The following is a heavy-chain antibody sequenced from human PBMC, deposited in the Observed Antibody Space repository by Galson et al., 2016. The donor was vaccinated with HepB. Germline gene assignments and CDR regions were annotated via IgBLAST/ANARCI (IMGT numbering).Heavy chain of an antibody. J-gene: IGHJ4*02. Sequence: SLRLSCAASGFSFSTYAMTWVRQAPGKGLEWVSGTRGSGGSTYYADSVTGRFTISRDNSKNTLCLHLNSLRAADTAIYYCAKEIPGGESTASPFDYWGQGTLLTVSS. CDR3: AKEIPGGESTASPFDY. CDR1: GFSFSTYA. V-gene: IGHV3-23*01. D-gene: IGHD3-10*01. CDR2: TRGSGGST.